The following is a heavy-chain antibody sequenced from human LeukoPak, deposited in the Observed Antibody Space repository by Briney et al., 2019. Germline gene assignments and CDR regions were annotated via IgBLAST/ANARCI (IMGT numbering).Heavy chain of an antibody. Sequence: GGSLRLSCAVSGFTFSHYWMSWVRQAPGKGLEWVANIKEDGTEKYYVDSVKGRFTISRDNARNSLYLQMNSLRAEDTALYYCANAGDLFWSLNYWGQGTLVTVSS. CDR3: ANAGDLFWSLNY. D-gene: IGHD3-9*01. CDR2: IKEDGTEK. V-gene: IGHV3-7*01. J-gene: IGHJ4*02. CDR1: GFTFSHYW.